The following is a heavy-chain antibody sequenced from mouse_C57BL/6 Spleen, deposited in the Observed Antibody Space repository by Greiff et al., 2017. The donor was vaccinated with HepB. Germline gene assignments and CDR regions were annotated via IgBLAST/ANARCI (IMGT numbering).Heavy chain of an antibody. D-gene: IGHD2-2*01. CDR1: GFTFSSYA. V-gene: IGHV5-4*01. CDR3: ARDQGYDGYYAMDY. J-gene: IGHJ4*01. Sequence: EVMLVESGGGLVKPGGSLKLSCAASGFTFSSYAMSWVRQTPEKRLEWVATISDGGSYTYYPDNVKGRFTISRDNAKNNLYLQMSHLKSEDTAMYYCARDQGYDGYYAMDYWGQVTSVTVSS. CDR2: ISDGGSYT.